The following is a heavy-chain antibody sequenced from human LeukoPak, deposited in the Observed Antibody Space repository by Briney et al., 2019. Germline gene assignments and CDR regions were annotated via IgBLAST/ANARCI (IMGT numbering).Heavy chain of an antibody. CDR3: ARGTKNWFDP. J-gene: IGHJ5*02. V-gene: IGHV4-59*01. CDR2: IYHSGST. D-gene: IGHD1-1*01. Sequence: SETLSLTCTVSGGSISSYYWSWIRQPPGKGLEWIGYIYHSGSTNYNPSLKSRVTISVDTSKNQFSLKLSSVTAADTAVYYCARGTKNWFDPWGQGTQVTVSS. CDR1: GGSISSYY.